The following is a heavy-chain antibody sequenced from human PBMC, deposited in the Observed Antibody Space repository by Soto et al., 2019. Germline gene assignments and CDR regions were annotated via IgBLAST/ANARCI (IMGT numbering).Heavy chain of an antibody. V-gene: IGHV4-4*02. Sequence: PSETLSLTCAVSGGSISSSNWWSGVRQPPGKGLEWIGEIYHSGSTNYNPSLKSRVTISVDKSKNQFSLKLSSVTAADTAVYYCARGSYYYDSSGYYYVGDFDYWGQGTLVTVS. D-gene: IGHD3-22*01. J-gene: IGHJ4*02. CDR2: IYHSGST. CDR1: GGSISSSNW. CDR3: ARGSYYYDSSGYYYVGDFDY.